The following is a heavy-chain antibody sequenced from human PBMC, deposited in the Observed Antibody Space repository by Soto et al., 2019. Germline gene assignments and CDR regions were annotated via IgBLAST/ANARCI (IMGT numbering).Heavy chain of an antibody. Sequence: HPGGSLRLSCAASGFTFSSYGMHWVRQAPGKGLEWVAVISYDGSNKYYADSVKGRFTISRDNSKNTLYLQMNSLRAEDTAVYYCAKDRKTYYYGSGSYPDYWGQGTLVTVSS. CDR3: AKDRKTYYYGSGSYPDY. CDR1: GFTFSSYG. V-gene: IGHV3-30*18. CDR2: ISYDGSNK. J-gene: IGHJ4*02. D-gene: IGHD3-10*01.